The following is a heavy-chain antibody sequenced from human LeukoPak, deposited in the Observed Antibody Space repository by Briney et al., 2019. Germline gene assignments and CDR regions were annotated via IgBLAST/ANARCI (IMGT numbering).Heavy chain of an antibody. J-gene: IGHJ3*02. V-gene: IGHV1-2*02. CDR2: INPNSGGT. CDR3: ARDYGDRDAFDI. D-gene: IGHD4-17*01. Sequence: GASVKVSCKASGYTFTGYYMHWVRQAPGQGLEWMGWINPNSGGTNYAQKFQGRVTMTRDTSISTAYMELSRLRPDDTAVYYCARDYGDRDAFDIWGQGTMVTVSS. CDR1: GYTFTGYY.